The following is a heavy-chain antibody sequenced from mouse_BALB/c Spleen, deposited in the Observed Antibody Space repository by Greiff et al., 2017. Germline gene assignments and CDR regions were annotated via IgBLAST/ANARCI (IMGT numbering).Heavy chain of an antibody. CDR1: GFTFSSFG. J-gene: IGHJ4*01. D-gene: IGHD2-1*01. CDR2: ISSGSSTI. CDR3: ARYGNYGYYYAMDY. Sequence: EAQGVESGGGLVQPGGSRKLSCAASGFTFSSFGMHWVRQAPEKGLEWVAYISSGSSTIYYADTVKGRFTISRDNPKNTLFLQMTSLRSEDTAMYYCARYGNYGYYYAMDYWGQGTSVTVSS. V-gene: IGHV5-17*02.